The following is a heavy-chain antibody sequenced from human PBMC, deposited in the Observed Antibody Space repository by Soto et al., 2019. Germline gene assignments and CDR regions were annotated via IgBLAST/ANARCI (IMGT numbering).Heavy chain of an antibody. CDR2: IKQDGSEK. D-gene: IGHD3-10*01. Sequence: GGSLRLSCAASGFTFSSYWMSWVRQAPGKGLEWVANIKQDGSEKYYVDSVKGRFTISRDNAKNSLYLQMNSLRAEDTAVYYCARDYYGSGSYYPWDYYYYYGMDVWGQGTTVTVSS. J-gene: IGHJ6*02. CDR3: ARDYYGSGSYYPWDYYYYYGMDV. CDR1: GFTFSSYW. V-gene: IGHV3-7*03.